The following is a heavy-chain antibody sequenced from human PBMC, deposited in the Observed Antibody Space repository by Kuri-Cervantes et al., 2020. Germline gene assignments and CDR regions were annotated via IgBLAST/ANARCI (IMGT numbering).Heavy chain of an antibody. CDR1: GGTFSSYA. CDR2: IIPIFGTA. CDR3: ARAPPSAGTDEELSYYYYGMDV. V-gene: IGHV1-69*13. Sequence: SVKVSCKASGGTFSSYAISWVRQAPGQGLEWMGGIIPIFGTANYAQKFQGRVTITADESTSTAYMEPSSLRSEDTAVYYCARAPPSAGTDEELSYYYYGMDVWGQGTTVTVSS. D-gene: IGHD6-13*01. J-gene: IGHJ6*02.